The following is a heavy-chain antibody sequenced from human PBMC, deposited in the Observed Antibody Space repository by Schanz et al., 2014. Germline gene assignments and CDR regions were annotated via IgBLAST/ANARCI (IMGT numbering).Heavy chain of an antibody. CDR3: ARGTDWNLHY. V-gene: IGHV3-13*01. J-gene: IGHJ4*02. D-gene: IGHD1-1*01. Sequence: EVQLVESGGGLVQPGGSLRLSCAASGFTLTNSAMHWARQGTGKGLEWVSTIGYLGDTYYPDSVKGRFTVSRDSGQNSLYLQMNSLRAGDTAVYYCARGTDWNLHYWGQGALVTVSS. CDR2: IGYLGDT. CDR1: GFTLTNSA.